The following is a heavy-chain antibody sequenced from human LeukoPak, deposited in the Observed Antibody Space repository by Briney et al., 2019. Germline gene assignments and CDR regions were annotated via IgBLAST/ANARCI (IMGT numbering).Heavy chain of an antibody. V-gene: IGHV3-23*01. J-gene: IGHJ3*02. Sequence: GGSLRLSCAASGFTFSSYAMSWVRQAPGKGLEWVPAISGSGGSTYYADSVKGRFTISRDNSKNTLYLQMNSLRAEDTAVYYCAKGTGVRGALGAFDIWGQGTMVTVSS. CDR2: ISGSGGST. CDR3: AKGTGVRGALGAFDI. CDR1: GFTFSSYA. D-gene: IGHD3-10*01.